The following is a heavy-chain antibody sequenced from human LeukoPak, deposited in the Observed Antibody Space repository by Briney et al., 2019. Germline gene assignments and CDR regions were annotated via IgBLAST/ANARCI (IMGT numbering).Heavy chain of an antibody. D-gene: IGHD2-21*02. J-gene: IGHJ4*02. Sequence: KPPETLSLTCAVYGGSFSDYYWSWIRQPPGKGLEWIGEINHSGSTNYNPSLKSRVTISVDTSKNQFSLKLSSVTAADTAGYYCAGRVVVTAPVDYWGQGTLVTVSS. CDR2: INHSGST. CDR1: GGSFSDYY. V-gene: IGHV4-34*01. CDR3: AGRVVVTAPVDY.